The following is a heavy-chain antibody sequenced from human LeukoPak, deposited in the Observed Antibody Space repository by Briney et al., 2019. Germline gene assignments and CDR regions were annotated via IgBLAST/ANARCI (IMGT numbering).Heavy chain of an antibody. V-gene: IGHV3-23*01. CDR2: ISGSGSTT. CDR1: GFTFSSYA. D-gene: IGHD3-3*01. Sequence: GGSLRLSCAASGFTFSSYAMNWVRQAPGKGLEWVSAISGSGSTTYYADSVKGRFTISRDNSKNTLYLQMNSLRAEDTAVYYCAKGTRYDFWSGYSQSYFDYWGQGTLVTVSS. CDR3: AKGTRYDFWSGYSQSYFDY. J-gene: IGHJ4*02.